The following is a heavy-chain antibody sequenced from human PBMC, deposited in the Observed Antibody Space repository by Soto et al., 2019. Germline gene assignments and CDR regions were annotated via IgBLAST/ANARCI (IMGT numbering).Heavy chain of an antibody. J-gene: IGHJ6*03. Sequence: SETLSLTCAVYGGSFSGYYWSWIRQPPGKGLEWIGEINHSGSTNYNPSLKSRVTISVDTSKNQFSLKLSSVTAADTAVYYCARGRGSGSYYPYYYYYYMDVWGKGTTVTVSS. D-gene: IGHD3-10*01. CDR1: GGSFSGYY. V-gene: IGHV4-34*01. CDR2: INHSGST. CDR3: ARGRGSGSYYPYYYYYYMDV.